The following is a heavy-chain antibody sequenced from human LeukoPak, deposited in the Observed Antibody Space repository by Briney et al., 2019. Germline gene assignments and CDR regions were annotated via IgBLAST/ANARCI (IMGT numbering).Heavy chain of an antibody. CDR2: ISAYNGNT. J-gene: IGHJ4*02. CDR1: GYTFTSYG. V-gene: IGHV1-18*01. CDR3: ARADIVVVPAHIDY. Sequence: GASVKVSCKASGYTFTSYGISWVRQAPGQGLEWMGWISAYNGNTNYAQKLQGRVTMTTDTSTSTAYMELRSLRSDDTAVYYCARADIVVVPAHIDYWGQGTLVTVSS. D-gene: IGHD2-2*01.